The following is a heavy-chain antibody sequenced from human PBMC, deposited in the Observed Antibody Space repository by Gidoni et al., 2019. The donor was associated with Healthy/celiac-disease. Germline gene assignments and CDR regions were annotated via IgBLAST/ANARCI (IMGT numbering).Heavy chain of an antibody. Sequence: QVQLVESGGCVVQPVRSLRLSCAASGFTFSSYAMPWVRQAPGKGLEGVAVISYDGSNKYYADSVKGRFTISRDNSKNTLYLQMNSLRAEDTAVYYCARDRWGSGRYFDGKDNWFDPWGQGTLVTVSS. CDR2: ISYDGSNK. D-gene: IGHD3-9*01. CDR3: ARDRWGSGRYFDGKDNWFDP. CDR1: GFTFSSYA. J-gene: IGHJ5*02. V-gene: IGHV3-30-3*01.